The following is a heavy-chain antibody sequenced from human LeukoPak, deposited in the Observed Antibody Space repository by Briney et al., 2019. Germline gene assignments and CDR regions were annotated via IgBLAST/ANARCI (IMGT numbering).Heavy chain of an antibody. CDR3: ARDKAQLERRTHFDY. CDR1: GYTFTSYG. J-gene: IGHJ4*02. D-gene: IGHD1-1*01. Sequence: ASVNVSCKASGYTFTSYGISWVRQAPGQGLEWMGWISAYNGNTNYAQKLQGRVTMTTDTSTSTAYMELRSLRSDDTAVYYCARDKAQLERRTHFDYWGQGTLVTVSS. CDR2: ISAYNGNT. V-gene: IGHV1-18*01.